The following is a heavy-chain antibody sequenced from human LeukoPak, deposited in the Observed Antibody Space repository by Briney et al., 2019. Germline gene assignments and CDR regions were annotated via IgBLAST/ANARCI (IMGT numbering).Heavy chain of an antibody. CDR1: GYTFTGYY. V-gene: IGHV1-2*02. D-gene: IGHD2-2*01. J-gene: IGHJ4*02. CDR2: INPNSGGT. Sequence: ASVKVSCKASGYTFTGYYMHWVRQAPGQGLEWMGWINPNSGGTNYAQKFQGRVTMTRDTSVSTAYMELSRLRSDDTAVYYCAREEGYCSSTSCSAPFDYWGQGTLVTVSS. CDR3: AREEGYCSSTSCSAPFDY.